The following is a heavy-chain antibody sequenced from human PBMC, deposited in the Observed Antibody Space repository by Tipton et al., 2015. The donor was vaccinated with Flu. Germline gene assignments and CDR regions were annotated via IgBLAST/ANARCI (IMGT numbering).Heavy chain of an antibody. CDR1: GGSIISSSYY. Sequence: TLSLTCTVSGGSIISSSYYWGWIRQPPGKGLEWIGSFYYSGSTYYNPSLKSRVTISVDTSKNQFSLRLSSVTAADTAMYYCARGSGSGTHVMFDYWGQGTLVTVSS. V-gene: IGHV4-39*07. J-gene: IGHJ4*02. CDR2: FYYSGST. D-gene: IGHD3-10*01. CDR3: ARGSGSGTHVMFDY.